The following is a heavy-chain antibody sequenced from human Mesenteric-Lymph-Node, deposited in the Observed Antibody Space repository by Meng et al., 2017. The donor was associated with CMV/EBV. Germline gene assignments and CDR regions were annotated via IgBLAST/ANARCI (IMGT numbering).Heavy chain of an antibody. Sequence: GGSLRLSCAVSGFTFGTYAMHWVRRAPGKGLEWVALILDDGSNKYYADSVRGRFTISRDNSKNTLYLQMNSLRAEDTAVYYCVKDHLYSNSPLDPWGQGTLVTVSS. J-gene: IGHJ5*02. CDR3: VKDHLYSNSPLDP. CDR1: GFTFGTYA. CDR2: ILDDGSNK. D-gene: IGHD6-6*01. V-gene: IGHV3-30-3*01.